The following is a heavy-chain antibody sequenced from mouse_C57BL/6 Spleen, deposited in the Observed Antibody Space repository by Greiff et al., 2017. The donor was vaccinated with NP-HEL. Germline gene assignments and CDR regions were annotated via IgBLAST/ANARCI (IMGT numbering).Heavy chain of an antibody. CDR2: IYPGDGDT. CDR1: GYAFSSSW. D-gene: IGHD1-1*01. CDR3: ARKEGYGSSYYFDY. J-gene: IGHJ2*01. V-gene: IGHV1-82*01. Sequence: QVQLQQSGPELVKPGASVKISCKASGYAFSSSWMNWVKQRPGKGLEWIGRIYPGDGDTNYNGKFKGKATLTADKSSSTAYMQLSSLTSEDSAVYFCARKEGYGSSYYFDYWGQGTTLTVSS.